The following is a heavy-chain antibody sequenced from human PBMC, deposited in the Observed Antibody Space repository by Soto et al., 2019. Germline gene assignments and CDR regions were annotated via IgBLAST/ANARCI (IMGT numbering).Heavy chain of an antibody. D-gene: IGHD3-9*01. CDR1: GGSSSSYY. Sequence: LETLPLTWTVSGGSSSSYYWSWIRQSPGKGLEWIGYIYYSGSTNYNPSLKSRVTISVDTSKNQFSLKLSSVTAADTAVYYCARVLRTYYDILTGYYPTQIFDYWGQGTLVTVSS. CDR2: IYYSGST. V-gene: IGHV4-59*01. CDR3: ARVLRTYYDILTGYYPTQIFDY. J-gene: IGHJ4*02.